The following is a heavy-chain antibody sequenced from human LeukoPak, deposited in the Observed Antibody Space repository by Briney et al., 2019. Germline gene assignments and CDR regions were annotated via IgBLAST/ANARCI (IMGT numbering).Heavy chain of an antibody. CDR1: GFTFSSYE. V-gene: IGHV3-15*01. CDR3: AREGSLYGYHSFDS. J-gene: IGHJ4*02. Sequence: GGSLRLSCAASGFTFSSYEMNWVRQAPGKGLEWVGRIKPAKTHGATTDYNALVEGKFTIARDDSTDRLFLQMNRLETEDTAVYFCAREGSLYGYHSFDSWGRGTLVTVST. CDR2: IKPAKTHGATT. D-gene: IGHD2-2*03.